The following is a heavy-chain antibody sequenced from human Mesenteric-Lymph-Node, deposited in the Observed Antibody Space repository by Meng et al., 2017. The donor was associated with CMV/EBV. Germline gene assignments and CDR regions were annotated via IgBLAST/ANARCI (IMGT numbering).Heavy chain of an antibody. V-gene: IGHV4-34*01. Sequence: ESLKISCAVYGGSFSGYYWSWIRQPPGKGLEWIGEIHHSGSTNYNPSLMSRVTISLDTSRNQFSLKLSSVTAADTAVYYCAPREGPWGQGTLVTVSS. CDR1: GGSFSGYY. CDR2: IHHSGST. D-gene: IGHD1-26*01. J-gene: IGHJ1*01. CDR3: APREGP.